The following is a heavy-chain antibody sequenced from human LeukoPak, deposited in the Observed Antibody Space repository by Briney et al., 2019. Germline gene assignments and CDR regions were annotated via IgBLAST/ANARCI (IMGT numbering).Heavy chain of an antibody. CDR3: ARGQQLMNY. Sequence: SETLSLTCTVSGGSISSSSYYWGWIRQPPGKGLEWIGSIYYSGSTNYNPSLKSRVTISVDTSKNQFSLKLSSVTAADTAVYYCARGQQLMNYWGQGTLVTVSS. CDR2: IYYSGST. CDR1: GGSISSSSYY. V-gene: IGHV4-39*07. D-gene: IGHD6-13*01. J-gene: IGHJ4*02.